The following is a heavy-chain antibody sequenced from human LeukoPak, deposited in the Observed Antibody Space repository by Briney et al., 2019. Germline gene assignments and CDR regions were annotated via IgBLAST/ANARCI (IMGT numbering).Heavy chain of an antibody. CDR1: DGSIINHY. Sequence: SETLSLTCTVSDGSIINHYWSWVRQPAGKGLEWIGRIYSSGSANYSPSLKSRVSMSIDTSNNYFSLNLTSVTAADTALYLCARDVRYASGWSTPESWGQGTLVTVSS. V-gene: IGHV4-4*07. CDR3: ARDVRYASGWSTPES. J-gene: IGHJ5*02. CDR2: IYSSGSA. D-gene: IGHD6-19*01.